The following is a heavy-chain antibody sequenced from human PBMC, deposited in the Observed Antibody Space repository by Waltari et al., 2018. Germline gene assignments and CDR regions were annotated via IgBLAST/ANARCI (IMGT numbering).Heavy chain of an antibody. CDR3: ARRQGTFDY. V-gene: IGHV4-38-2*01. CDR2: IYHSGST. Sequence: QVQLQESGPGLEKPSATLSLTCAVSGYSISSGYYWGWIRQPPGKGLEWIGSIYHSGSTYYNPSLKSRVTISVDTSKNQFSLKLSSVTAADTAVYYCARRQGTFDYWGQGTLVTVSS. D-gene: IGHD3-10*01. CDR1: GYSISSGYY. J-gene: IGHJ4*02.